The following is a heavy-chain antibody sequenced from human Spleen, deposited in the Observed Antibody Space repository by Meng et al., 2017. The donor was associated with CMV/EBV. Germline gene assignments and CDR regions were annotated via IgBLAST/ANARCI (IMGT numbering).Heavy chain of an antibody. D-gene: IGHD6-6*01. CDR2: ISGSGGST. Sequence: GESLKISCAASGFTFSSSAMTWVRQAPGKGLEWVSAISGSGGSTYYADSVKGRFAISRDNSKNTMYLQMNSLRADETAVYYCAKDRAIHSSSYYFDYWGQGTLVTVSS. CDR1: GFTFSSSA. V-gene: IGHV3-23*01. CDR3: AKDRAIHSSSYYFDY. J-gene: IGHJ4*02.